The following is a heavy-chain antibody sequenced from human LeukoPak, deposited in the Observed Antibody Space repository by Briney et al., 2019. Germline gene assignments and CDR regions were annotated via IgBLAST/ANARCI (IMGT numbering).Heavy chain of an antibody. CDR2: IYYSGIT. J-gene: IGHJ4*02. V-gene: IGHV4-39*07. D-gene: IGHD3-10*01. Sequence: TPSETLSLTCTVSGGSISSSNYYWGWIRQPPGKGLEWIGSIYYSGITYYNPSLKSRVTISVDTSKNQFSLKLSSVTAADTAVYYCARGNAVRGVVYFFDYWGQGTLVTVSS. CDR1: GGSISSSNYY. CDR3: ARGNAVRGVVYFFDY.